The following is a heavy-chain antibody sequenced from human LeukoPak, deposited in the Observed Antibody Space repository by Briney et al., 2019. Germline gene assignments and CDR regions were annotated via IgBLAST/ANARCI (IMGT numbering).Heavy chain of an antibody. CDR3: ARYNWNYVGYFDY. V-gene: IGHV4-59*01. J-gene: IGHJ4*02. D-gene: IGHD1-7*01. CDR2: IYYSGST. Sequence: SETLSLTCTVSGGSISSYYWSWIRQPPGKGLEWIGYIYYSGSTNYNPSLKSRVTISVDTSKNQFSLKLSSVTAADTAVYYCARYNWNYVGYFDYWGQGTLVTVSS. CDR1: GGSISSYY.